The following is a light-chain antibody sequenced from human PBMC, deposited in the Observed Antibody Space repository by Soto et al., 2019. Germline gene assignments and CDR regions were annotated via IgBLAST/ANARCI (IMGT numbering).Light chain of an antibody. CDR3: QQYKSYWT. J-gene: IGKJ1*01. V-gene: IGKV1-5*02. CDR1: QSVSTR. Sequence: DIQMTQSPSSLSASVGDRVTIICRASQSVSTRLAWYQQKPGKAPQLLIYGASSLESGVPSRFSGSGSGTEFTLNISSLQPDDFATYYCQQYKSYWTFGQGTKVDIK. CDR2: GAS.